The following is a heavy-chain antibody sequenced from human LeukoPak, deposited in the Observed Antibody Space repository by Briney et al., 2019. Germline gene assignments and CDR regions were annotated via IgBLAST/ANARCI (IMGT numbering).Heavy chain of an antibody. CDR2: ISSSGSTI. Sequence: GGSLRLSCAASGFTFSSYHMNWVRQAPGKGLEWVSYISSSGSTIYYADSVKGRFTISRDNAKNSLYLQMNSLRAEDTAVYYCARLNRAAAGYYYYMDVWGKGTTVTVSS. V-gene: IGHV3-48*03. J-gene: IGHJ6*03. D-gene: IGHD6-13*01. CDR1: GFTFSSYH. CDR3: ARLNRAAAGYYYYMDV.